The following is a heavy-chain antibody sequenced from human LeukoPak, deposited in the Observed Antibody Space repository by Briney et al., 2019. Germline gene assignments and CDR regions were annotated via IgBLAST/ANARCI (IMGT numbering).Heavy chain of an antibody. CDR2: IYYTGTT. V-gene: IGHV4-59*11. CDR3: ARGRFSSGAFDF. D-gene: IGHD6-19*01. Sequence: SETLSLTCSVSGGSISGHYWNWIRQPPGKGLEWIGYIYYTGTTNYNPSLKSRVAISVDTSKNQFSLKLNSVTAADTAVYYCARGRFSSGAFDFWGRGTLVTVSS. J-gene: IGHJ4*02. CDR1: GGSISGHY.